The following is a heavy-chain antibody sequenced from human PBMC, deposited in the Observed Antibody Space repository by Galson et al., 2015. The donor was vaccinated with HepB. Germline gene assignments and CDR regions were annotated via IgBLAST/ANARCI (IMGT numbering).Heavy chain of an antibody. J-gene: IGHJ4*02. CDR2: TYYRSKWYN. CDR3: ARDRGSSWSPTRYYFDY. D-gene: IGHD6-13*01. Sequence: CAIYGDSVSSHSAAWNWIRQSPSRGLEWLGRTYYRSKWYNDYAVSVKSRITINPATSKNQFSLQLNSVTPEDTAVYYCARDRGSSWSPTRYYFDYWGQGTLVTVSS. V-gene: IGHV6-1*01. CDR1: GDSVSSHSAA.